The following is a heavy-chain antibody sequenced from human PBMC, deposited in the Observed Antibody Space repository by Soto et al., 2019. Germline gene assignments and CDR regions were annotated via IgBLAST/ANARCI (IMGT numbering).Heavy chain of an antibody. J-gene: IGHJ5*02. CDR3: ATLAVAGSVNWFDP. V-gene: IGHV1-18*04. CDR2: ISVYSGNT. CDR1: GYTLTSYG. D-gene: IGHD6-19*01. Sequence: QFQLVQSGAEVRKPGVSVKVSCKASGYTLTSYGISWVRQAPGQGLEWMGWISVYSGNTNYAQKCKGRGAMPRDTSTSTAYMELRSLRSDDTAVYYCATLAVAGSVNWFDPWGQGTLVTVSS.